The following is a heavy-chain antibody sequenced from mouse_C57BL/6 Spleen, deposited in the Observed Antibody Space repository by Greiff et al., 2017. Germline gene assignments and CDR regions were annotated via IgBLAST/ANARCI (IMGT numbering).Heavy chain of an antibody. J-gene: IGHJ4*01. CDR1: GYAFSSSW. CDR3: ARYDGGYYYAMDY. CDR2: IYPGDGDT. Sequence: QVQLQQSGPELVKPGASVKISCKASGYAFSSSWMNWVKQRPGKGLEWIGRIYPGDGDTNYNGKFKGKATLTADKSSSTAYMQRSSLTSEDSAVYFCARYDGGYYYAMDYWGQGTSVTVSS. D-gene: IGHD2-12*01. V-gene: IGHV1-82*01.